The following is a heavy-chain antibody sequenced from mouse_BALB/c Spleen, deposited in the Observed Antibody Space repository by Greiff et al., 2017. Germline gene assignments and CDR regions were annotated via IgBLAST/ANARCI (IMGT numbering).Heavy chain of an antibody. CDR2: ISYDGSN. CDR1: GYSITSGYY. Sequence: ESGPGLVKPSQSLSLTCSVTGYSITSGYYWNWIRQFPGNKLEWMGYISYDGSNNYNPSLKNRISITRDTSKNQFFLKLNSVTTEDTATYYCARGYGEDDYWGQGTTLTVSS. D-gene: IGHD1-2*01. CDR3: ARGYGEDDY. J-gene: IGHJ2*01. V-gene: IGHV3-6*02.